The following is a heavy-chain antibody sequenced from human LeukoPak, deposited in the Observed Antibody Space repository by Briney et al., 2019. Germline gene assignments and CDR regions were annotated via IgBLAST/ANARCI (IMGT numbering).Heavy chain of an antibody. V-gene: IGHV1-2*02. Sequence: GASVKVSCKASGYTFTSYDINWVRQATGQGLEWMGWMNPNSGGTNYAQKFQGRVTMTRDTSISTAYMEMSRLRSDDTAVYYCARGGYYYGSGSPPHFDYWGQGTLVTVSS. J-gene: IGHJ4*02. CDR3: ARGGYYYGSGSPPHFDY. CDR2: MNPNSGGT. CDR1: GYTFTSYD. D-gene: IGHD3-10*01.